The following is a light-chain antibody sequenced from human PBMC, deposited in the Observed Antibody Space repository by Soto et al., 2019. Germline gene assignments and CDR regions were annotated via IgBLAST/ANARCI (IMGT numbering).Light chain of an antibody. J-gene: IGKJ1*01. CDR2: AAS. CDR1: ESLRSY. CDR3: QQSDCYRWT. V-gene: IGKV1-39*01. Sequence: DIQTTQSPSSLYASVGASATITSRARESLRSYLNWYQQKPGRAPKLLIYAASSLQSGAPSRFSGSGSGTDCTITISNLQPADFATYYGQQSDCYRWTYGQGTKVDSK.